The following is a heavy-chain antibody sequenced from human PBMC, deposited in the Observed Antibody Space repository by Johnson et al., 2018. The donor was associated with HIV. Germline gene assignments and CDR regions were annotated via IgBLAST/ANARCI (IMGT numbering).Heavy chain of an antibody. J-gene: IGHJ3*01. D-gene: IGHD6-13*01. CDR2: ISYDGLNK. V-gene: IGHV3-30*04. CDR1: GFTFSSYP. CDR3: AWGVKQQLSGVDAFDV. Sequence: LVESGGGVVQPGTSPRLACAASGFTFSSYPMHWVRQAPGKGLEWVAVISYDGLNKYYADSVKGRFTISRDNSKNRLHLQMNSLRAEDTAGYFGAWGVKQQLSGVDAFDVWGQGTTGTVSS.